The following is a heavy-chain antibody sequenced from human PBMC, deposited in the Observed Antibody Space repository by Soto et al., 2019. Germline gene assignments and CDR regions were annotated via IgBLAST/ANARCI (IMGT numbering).Heavy chain of an antibody. CDR2: IDPSDSYT. D-gene: IGHD3-22*01. V-gene: IGHV5-10-1*01. Sequence: PGESLKISCKGSGYSFTGYWISWVRQMPGKGLEWMGRIDPSDSYTNYSPSFQGHVTISAAKSISTAYLQWSSLKASDTAMYYCARXTYYYDSSANYQYYFDSWGQGTLVTVSS. CDR1: GYSFTGYW. CDR3: ARXTYYYDSSANYQYYFDS. J-gene: IGHJ4*02.